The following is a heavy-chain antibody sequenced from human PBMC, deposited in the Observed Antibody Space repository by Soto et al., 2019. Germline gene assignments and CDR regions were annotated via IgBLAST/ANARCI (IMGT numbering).Heavy chain of an antibody. J-gene: IGHJ4*02. CDR3: ARDLVTGTTAVDY. D-gene: IGHD1-20*01. Sequence: GGSLRLSCAASGFTFSSYAMHWVRQAPGKGLEWVAVISYDGSNKYYADSVKGRFTISRDDSKNTLYLQMNSLRAEDTAVYYCARDLVTGTTAVDYWGQGTLVTVSS. CDR1: GFTFSSYA. CDR2: ISYDGSNK. V-gene: IGHV3-30-3*01.